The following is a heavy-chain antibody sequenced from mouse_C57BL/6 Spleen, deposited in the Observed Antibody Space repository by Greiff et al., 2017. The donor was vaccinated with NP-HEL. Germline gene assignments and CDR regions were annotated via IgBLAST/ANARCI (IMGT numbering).Heavy chain of an antibody. J-gene: IGHJ4*01. Sequence: QVQLQQPGAELVKPGASVKLSCKASGYTFTSYWMQWVKQRPGQGLEWIGEIDPSDSYTNYNQKFKGKATLTVDTSSSTAYMQLSSLTSEDSAVYYCARGDPRDYWVQGTSVTVSS. CDR3: ARGDPRDY. CDR2: IDPSDSYT. CDR1: GYTFTSYW. V-gene: IGHV1-50*01. D-gene: IGHD3-3*01.